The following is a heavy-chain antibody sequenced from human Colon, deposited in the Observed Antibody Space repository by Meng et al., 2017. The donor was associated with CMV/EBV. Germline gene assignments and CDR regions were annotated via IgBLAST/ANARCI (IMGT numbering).Heavy chain of an antibody. CDR2: IDAGDAT. CDR3: AGGHFDY. Sequence: GGSLRLSCTVSGGSISSSSYYWGWVRQAPGKGLEWVSRIDAGDATFYADSVRGRFSISRDSSKNTLSLQMNSLRAEDTAVYYCAGGHFDYWGQGTLVTVSS. CDR1: GGSISSSSYY. J-gene: IGHJ4*02. V-gene: IGHV3-53*01.